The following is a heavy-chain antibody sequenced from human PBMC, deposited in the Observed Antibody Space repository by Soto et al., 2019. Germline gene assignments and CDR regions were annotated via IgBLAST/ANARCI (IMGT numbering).Heavy chain of an antibody. Sequence: QVQLQQWGAGLLKPSETLSLTCAVDGGSFSGYYWSWIRQPPGKGLEWNGEINHSGSTNYNPSLKSRVTISVDTSKNQFSLKLSSVTAADTAVYYCARLVVVAAPYDYWGQGTLVTVSS. V-gene: IGHV4-34*01. CDR2: INHSGST. D-gene: IGHD2-15*01. J-gene: IGHJ4*02. CDR1: GGSFSGYY. CDR3: ARLVVVAAPYDY.